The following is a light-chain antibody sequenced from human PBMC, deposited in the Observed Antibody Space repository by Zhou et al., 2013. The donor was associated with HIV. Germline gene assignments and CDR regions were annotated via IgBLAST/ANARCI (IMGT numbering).Light chain of an antibody. Sequence: EIVMTQSPATLSVSPGERATLSCRASQSVSGSLAWYQQKPGQAPRLLIYGASTRATGIPARFSGSGSETEFTLTISSLQSEDFAVYYCQQYKEWLYTFGQGTRLEIK. CDR3: QQYKEWLYT. CDR2: GAS. V-gene: IGKV3-15*01. CDR1: QSVSGS. J-gene: IGKJ2*01.